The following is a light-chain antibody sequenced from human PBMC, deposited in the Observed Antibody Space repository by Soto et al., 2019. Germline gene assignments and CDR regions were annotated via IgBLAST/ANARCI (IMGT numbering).Light chain of an antibody. CDR1: RTVTKY. J-gene: IGKJ2*02. V-gene: IGKV1-39*01. Sequence: DIPMTQSPSSLSASVGDRVTITCRASRTVTKYLNWYQQKPGQAPNLLIYSASTLQSGVPSRFSGSGSGTDFTLTISSLQPEDFATYFCQQTSSAPCTFGQGTKVEI. CDR3: QQTSSAPCT. CDR2: SAS.